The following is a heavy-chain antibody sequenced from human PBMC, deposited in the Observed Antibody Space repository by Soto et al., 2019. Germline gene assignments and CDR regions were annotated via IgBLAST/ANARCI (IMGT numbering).Heavy chain of an antibody. J-gene: IGHJ4*02. D-gene: IGHD4-17*01. Sequence: QGQLLQSGAEVKKPGASVKVSCKTSGYSFTDYKLHWVRQAPGQGLEWMGWVDPNSGGSNSAQKFQGSVTMTWDTXVTTAYLDLTRLTTNDTATYFRATWVDYGDFEGFDFWGQGTLVTVSS. V-gene: IGHV1-2*04. CDR2: VDPNSGGS. CDR3: ATWVDYGDFEGFDF. CDR1: GYSFTDYK.